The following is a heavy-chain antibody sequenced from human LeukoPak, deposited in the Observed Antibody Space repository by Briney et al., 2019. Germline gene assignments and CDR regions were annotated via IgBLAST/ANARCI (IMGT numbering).Heavy chain of an antibody. J-gene: IGHJ3*02. CDR3: ARDRSGYSYSQYFNM. Sequence: SETLSLTCSVSGDSISTSSYYWGWIRQPPGKGLEWIGSIFYSGSAYYNPSLKSRVSISIDLSKNQFSLKLSSVTAADTAVYYCARDRSGYSYSQYFNMWGQGTMVTVSP. V-gene: IGHV4-39*07. CDR2: IFYSGSA. CDR1: GDSISTSSYY. D-gene: IGHD5-18*01.